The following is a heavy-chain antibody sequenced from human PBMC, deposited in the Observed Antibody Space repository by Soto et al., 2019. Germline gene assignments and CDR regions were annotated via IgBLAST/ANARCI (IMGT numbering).Heavy chain of an antibody. CDR1: GFTFSDYY. CDR3: ARNTISAAGADYYGLDV. V-gene: IGHV3-11*01. J-gene: IGHJ6*02. CDR2: MSSSGVTV. D-gene: IGHD6-13*01. Sequence: GGSLRLSCAGSGFTFSDYYMCWIRQAPGQGLEWVSYMSSSGVTVFYADSVKGRFTISRDNAKNSLYLQMYSLRAEDSAVYYCARNTISAAGADYYGLDVWGQGTTVTVSS.